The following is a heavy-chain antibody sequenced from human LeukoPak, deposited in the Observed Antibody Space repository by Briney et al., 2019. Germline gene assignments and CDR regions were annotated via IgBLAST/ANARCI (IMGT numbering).Heavy chain of an antibody. V-gene: IGHV1-2*02. J-gene: IGHJ4*02. CDR3: ARDRTTVTIFDY. Sequence: GASVKVSCKASGYTFTGYYMHWVRQAPGQGLGWMGWINPNSGGTNYAQMFQGRVTMTWDTSISTAYMELSRLRSDDTAVYYCARDRTTVTIFDYWGQGTLVTVSS. D-gene: IGHD4-11*01. CDR1: GYTFTGYY. CDR2: INPNSGGT.